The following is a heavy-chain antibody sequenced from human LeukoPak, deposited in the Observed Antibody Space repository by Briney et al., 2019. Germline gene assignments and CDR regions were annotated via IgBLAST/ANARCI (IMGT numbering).Heavy chain of an antibody. CDR3: ARGKMFCGGDCYSTGNFFDY. CDR2: ISAYNGIT. Sequence: GALVKVSCKASGYTFSNYGISWVRQAPGQGLEWMGWISAYNGITNYAQSLQGRVTMTTDTSTSTAYMELRSLRSDDTAVYYCARGKMFCGGDCYSTGNFFDYWGQGTLVTVSS. CDR1: GYTFSNYG. J-gene: IGHJ4*02. D-gene: IGHD2-21*02. V-gene: IGHV1-18*01.